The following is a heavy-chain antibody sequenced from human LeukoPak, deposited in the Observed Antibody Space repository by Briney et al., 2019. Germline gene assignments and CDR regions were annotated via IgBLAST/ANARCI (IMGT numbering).Heavy chain of an antibody. CDR2: IIPIFGTA. CDR1: GGTFSSYA. CDR3: ARDPGYCSGGSCYYYYGMDV. D-gene: IGHD2-15*01. Sequence: ASVKVSCKASGGTFSSYAISWVRQAPGQGLEWMGGIIPIFGTANYAQKFQGRVTITADESTSTAYMELSSLGSEDTAVYYCARDPGYCSGGSCYYYYGMDVWGQGTTVTVSS. J-gene: IGHJ6*02. V-gene: IGHV1-69*13.